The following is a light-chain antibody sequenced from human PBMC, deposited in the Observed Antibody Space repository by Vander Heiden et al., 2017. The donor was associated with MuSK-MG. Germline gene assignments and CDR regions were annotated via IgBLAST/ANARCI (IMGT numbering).Light chain of an antibody. CDR2: AAS. Sequence: DIQMTQSPSSLSASVGDRVTITCRASQYISNYLTWYHQQPGKATKLLIDAASSLQSGVPSRCSGSGSGTDFTLIISSLQPEDSATYYCQQSYSTPLTFGGGTKVQIK. V-gene: IGKV1-39*01. CDR3: QQSYSTPLT. J-gene: IGKJ4*01. CDR1: QYISNY.